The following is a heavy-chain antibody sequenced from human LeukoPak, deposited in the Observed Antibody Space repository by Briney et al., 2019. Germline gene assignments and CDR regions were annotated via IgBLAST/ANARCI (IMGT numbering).Heavy chain of an antibody. D-gene: IGHD1-26*01. CDR3: AKDKGSGSYPRSGPAMDV. V-gene: IGHV3-23*01. CDR1: GFTFSSYG. Sequence: PGGSLGLSCAASGFTFSSYGMSWVRQAPGKGLEWVSAISGSGGSTYYADSVKGRFTISRDNSKNTLYLQMNSLRAEDTAVYYCAKDKGSGSYPRSGPAMDVWGKGTTVTISS. J-gene: IGHJ6*03. CDR2: ISGSGGST.